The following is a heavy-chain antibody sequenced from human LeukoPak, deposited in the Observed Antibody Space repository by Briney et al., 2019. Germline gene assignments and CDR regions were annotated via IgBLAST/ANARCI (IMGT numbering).Heavy chain of an antibody. CDR2: IYYSGST. CDR3: ARTHCEGDCFSAIRY. D-gene: IGHD2-21*02. Sequence: PSETLSLTCTVSGGSISSSSYYWGWIRQPPGKGLEWIGSIYYSGSTYYNPSLKSRVTISVDTSKNQFSLKLSSVTAADTAVYFCARTHCEGDCFSAIRYWGQGTPVTVSS. J-gene: IGHJ4*02. CDR1: GGSISSSSYY. V-gene: IGHV4-39*07.